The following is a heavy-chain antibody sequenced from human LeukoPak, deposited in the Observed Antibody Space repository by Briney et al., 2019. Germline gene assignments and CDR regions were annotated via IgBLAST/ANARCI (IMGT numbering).Heavy chain of an antibody. D-gene: IGHD4-23*01. J-gene: IGHJ4*02. CDR2: IQPDGSGA. V-gene: IGHV3-7*01. CDR1: GFTFRGYW. Sequence: GGSLRLSCVTSGFTFRGYWMSWFRQAPGKGLEWVGNIQPDGSGAFYVDAMRGRFTISRDNAQNSLYLQINSLRAEDTAVYYCARELGNADTYGNVPLGHWGQGTLVIVSS. CDR3: ARELGNADTYGNVPLGH.